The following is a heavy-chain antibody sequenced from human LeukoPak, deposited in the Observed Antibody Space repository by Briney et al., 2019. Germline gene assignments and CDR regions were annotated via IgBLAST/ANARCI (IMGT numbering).Heavy chain of an antibody. D-gene: IGHD3-3*01. CDR1: GGSISSYY. V-gene: IGHV4-59*01. J-gene: IGHJ4*02. Sequence: PSETLSLTCTVSGGSISSYYWSWIRQPPGKGLEWIGYIYYSGSTNYNPSLKSRVTISVDTSKNQFSLKLSSVTAADTAVYYCARWADFWSGYSDYWGQGTLVTVSS. CDR2: IYYSGST. CDR3: ARWADFWSGYSDY.